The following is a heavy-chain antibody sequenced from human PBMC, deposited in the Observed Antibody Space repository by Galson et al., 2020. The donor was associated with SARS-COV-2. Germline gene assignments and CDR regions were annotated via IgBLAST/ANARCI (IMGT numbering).Heavy chain of an antibody. J-gene: IGHJ4*02. CDR1: GYYISSGYY. CDR2: MFHSGST. Sequence: SETLSLTCIVSGYYISSGYYWGWIRQPPGKGLEWIGSMFHSGSTYYNPSLKSRVTMSVERSKNQFSLGLSSVTVADTAVYYCARALSRARVPAVMGLWGQGALVTVSS. D-gene: IGHD2-2*01. V-gene: IGHV4-38-2*02. CDR3: ARALSRARVPAVMGL.